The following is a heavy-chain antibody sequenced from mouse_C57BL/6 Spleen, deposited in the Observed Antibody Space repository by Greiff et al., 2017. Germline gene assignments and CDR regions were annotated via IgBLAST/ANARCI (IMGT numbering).Heavy chain of an antibody. D-gene: IGHD2-4*01. CDR1: GYTFTSYW. Sequence: VQLQQPGAELVKPGASVKMSCKASGYTFTSYWITWVKQRPGQGLEWIGDIYPGSGSTNYNEQFKSKATLTVDTSSSTAYMQLSSLTSEDSAVYYCARRDDYDGGAWFAYWGQGTLVTVSA. V-gene: IGHV1-55*01. CDR3: ARRDDYDGGAWFAY. CDR2: IYPGSGST. J-gene: IGHJ3*01.